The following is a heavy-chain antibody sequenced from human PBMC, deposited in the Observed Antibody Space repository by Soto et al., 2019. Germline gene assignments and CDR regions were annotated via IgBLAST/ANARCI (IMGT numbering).Heavy chain of an antibody. CDR3: ARDLVRAVPLHIYYYDGMDV. J-gene: IGHJ6*02. V-gene: IGHV1-2*02. CDR1: GYTFTGYY. D-gene: IGHD3-10*01. CDR2: INPNSNGT. Sequence: ASVKVSCKASGYTFTGYYMHWVRQAPGQGLEWMGWINPNSNGTTYAQKFQGRVTMTRDTSISTAYMELSRLRSDDTAVYYCARDLVRAVPLHIYYYDGMDVWGQGTTVTVSS.